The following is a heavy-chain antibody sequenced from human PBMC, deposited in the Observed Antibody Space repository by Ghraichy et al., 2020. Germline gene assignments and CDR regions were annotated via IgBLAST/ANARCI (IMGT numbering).Heavy chain of an antibody. D-gene: IGHD6-19*01. V-gene: IGHV4-31*03. CDR1: GDSISSGGYY. CDR2: IYHSGTT. J-gene: IGHJ6*02. Sequence: SETLSLTCTVSGDSISSGGYYWSWIRQHPGKGLEWIGYIYHSGTTYYNPSLRSRVTISVDTSKNQFSLKLSSVTAADTAVYYCARDPRWVPAVVGSGMDVWGQGTTVTVSS. CDR3: ARDPRWVPAVVGSGMDV.